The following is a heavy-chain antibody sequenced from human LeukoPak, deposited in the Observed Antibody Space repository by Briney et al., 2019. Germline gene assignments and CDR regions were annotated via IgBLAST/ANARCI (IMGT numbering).Heavy chain of an antibody. Sequence: ASVKVSCKASGYTFTRYYMHWVRQAPGQGLEWMGIINPSGGSTSYAQKFQGRVTMTRDTSTSTVYMELSSLRSEDTAIYYCARVDCGGDCYADALDIWGQGTMVTVSS. CDR3: ARVDCGGDCYADALDI. CDR2: INPSGGST. CDR1: GYTFTRYY. J-gene: IGHJ3*02. V-gene: IGHV1-46*01. D-gene: IGHD2-21*02.